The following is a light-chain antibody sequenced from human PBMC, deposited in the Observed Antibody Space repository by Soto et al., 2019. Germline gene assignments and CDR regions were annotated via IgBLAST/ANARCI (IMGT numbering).Light chain of an antibody. Sequence: DIQMTQSPSTPSGSVGDIVTITCRASQTISSWLAWYQQKPGKAPKLLIYKASTLKSGFPSRFSGSGSGTEFTLTICSLKPDDFATYYCQHYNSYSEAFGQGTKVELK. CDR1: QTISSW. J-gene: IGKJ1*01. CDR2: KAS. CDR3: QHYNSYSEA. V-gene: IGKV1-5*03.